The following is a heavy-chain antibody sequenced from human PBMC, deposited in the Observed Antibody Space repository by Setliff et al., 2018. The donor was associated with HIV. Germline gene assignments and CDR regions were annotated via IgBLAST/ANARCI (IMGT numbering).Heavy chain of an antibody. D-gene: IGHD2-2*01. Sequence: GGSLRLSCAASGFSFSNSAMHWVRQASGKGLEWVGRIRTKANSYATAYGAAVKGRFTISRDDSKNTAYLQMNSLKTEDTAVYYCTNVGYCSSASCYASDYWGQGTLVTVSS. CDR3: TNVGYCSSASCYASDY. V-gene: IGHV3-73*01. CDR1: GFSFSNSA. CDR2: IRTKANSYAT. J-gene: IGHJ4*02.